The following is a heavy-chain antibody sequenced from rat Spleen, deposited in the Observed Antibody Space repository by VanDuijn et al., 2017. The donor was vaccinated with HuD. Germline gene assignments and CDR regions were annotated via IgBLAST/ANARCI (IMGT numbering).Heavy chain of an antibody. J-gene: IGHJ2*01. CDR3: VRHGYTRYYFDY. CDR2: VTSGGNNI. CDR1: GFTFSDFP. Sequence: EVQLVESGGGLVQPGRSMKLSCAASGFTFSDFPMAWVRQTPTKGLEWVATVTSGGNNIYYRDSVKGRFTGSRDNAKSTLSLQMDSLRSEDTASYYCVRHGYTRYYFDYWGQGVMVTVSS. D-gene: IGHD1-9*01. V-gene: IGHV5-46*01.